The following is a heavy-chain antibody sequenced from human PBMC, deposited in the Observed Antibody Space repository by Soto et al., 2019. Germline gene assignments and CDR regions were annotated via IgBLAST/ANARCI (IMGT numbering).Heavy chain of an antibody. CDR3: ERVGAPSDYNSSGYDDAFDI. CDR1: GFTFSYYS. J-gene: IGHJ3*02. Sequence: PGGSLRLSCAASGFTFSYYSMTWVRQAPGRRLEWVSYISSSSIVIYYADSVRGRFTISRDSAKNSLYLQMNSLRDEDTAVYYFERVGAPSDYNSSGYDDAFDIWGQGTMVTVSS. CDR2: ISSSSIVI. D-gene: IGHD3-22*01. V-gene: IGHV3-48*02.